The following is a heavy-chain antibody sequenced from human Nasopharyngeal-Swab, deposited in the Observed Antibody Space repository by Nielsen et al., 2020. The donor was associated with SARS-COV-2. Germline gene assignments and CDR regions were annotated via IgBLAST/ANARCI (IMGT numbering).Heavy chain of an antibody. V-gene: IGHV1-8*01. J-gene: IGHJ4*02. CDR1: GYPFTNYN. Sequence: ASVKVSCKPSGYPFTNYNINWVRQATGQGLEWMGWMLPNSGNTNYAQKFQGRVTMTRDTSLSTVYMELRSLTSDDTAVYYCAGGRGGSQYYFDYWGQGALVTVSS. CDR3: AGGRGGSQYYFDY. CDR2: MLPNSGNT. D-gene: IGHD1-26*01.